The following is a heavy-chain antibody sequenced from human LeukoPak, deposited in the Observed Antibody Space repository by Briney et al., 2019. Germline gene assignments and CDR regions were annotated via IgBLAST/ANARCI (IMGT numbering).Heavy chain of an antibody. D-gene: IGHD6-13*01. CDR2: INTDGSST. CDR3: ARAGTAYEYYYYGMDV. J-gene: IGHJ6*02. V-gene: IGHV3-74*01. Sequence: PGGSLRLSCAASGFTFSSYWMHWVRQAPGKGLVWVSRINTDGSSTSYADSVKGRFTISRDNAKNTLYLQMNSLRAEDTAVYYCARAGTAYEYYYYGMDVWGQGTTVTVSS. CDR1: GFTFSSYW.